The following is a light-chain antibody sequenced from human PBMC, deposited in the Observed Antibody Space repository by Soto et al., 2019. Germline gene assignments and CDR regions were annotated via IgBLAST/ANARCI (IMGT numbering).Light chain of an antibody. V-gene: IGKV3-11*01. CDR1: QSISSY. CDR3: QQRSNWPPNT. Sequence: EIVLTQSPATLSLSPGERATLSCRASQSISSYLAWYQQKPGQAPRLLIYDASNRATGIPARFSGSGSGTDFTLTISSLEPEDCAVYYCQQRSNWPPNTFGQGTRLEIK. CDR2: DAS. J-gene: IGKJ5*01.